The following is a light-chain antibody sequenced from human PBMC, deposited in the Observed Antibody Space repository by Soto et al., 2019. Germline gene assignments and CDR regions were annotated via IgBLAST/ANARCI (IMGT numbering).Light chain of an antibody. CDR3: CSYAGKYTRV. J-gene: IGLJ3*02. Sequence: QSALTQPRSVSGSPGQSVTISRIGTSSDVGGYNYVSWYQHHPGKAPKVIIYDVSRRPSGVPDRFSGSKSANTASLTISGLQAEDEADYYCCSYAGKYTRVFGGGTKLTVL. V-gene: IGLV2-11*01. CDR2: DVS. CDR1: SSDVGGYNY.